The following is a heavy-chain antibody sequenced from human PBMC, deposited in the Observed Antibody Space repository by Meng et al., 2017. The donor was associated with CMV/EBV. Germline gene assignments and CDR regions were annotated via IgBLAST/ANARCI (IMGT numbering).Heavy chain of an antibody. V-gene: IGHV3-74*01. CDR3: ASNYDLNYYYYYGMDV. J-gene: IGHJ6*02. Sequence: GESLKISCAASGFTFSSYWMHWVRQAPGKGLVWVSRINSDGSSTSYADSVKGRFTISRDNAKNTLYLQMNSLRAEDTAMYYCASNYDLNYYYYYGMDVWGQGTTVTVSS. CDR1: GFTFSSYW. D-gene: IGHD3-3*01. CDR2: INSDGSST.